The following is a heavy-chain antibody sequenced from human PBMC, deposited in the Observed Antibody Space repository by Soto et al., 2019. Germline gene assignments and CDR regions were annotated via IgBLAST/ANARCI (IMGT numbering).Heavy chain of an antibody. CDR1: EGTFTSYA. Sequence: QAQVVQSGAEVRKPGSSVKLSCKASEGTFTSYAIAWVRQAPGPGLEWMGGIIPYYNTLNYAQKFQDRVTITADDSTNTVYMELSSLRSDDTAVYFCASGASRWYPYFFDSWAQGTLVTVSS. D-gene: IGHD6-13*01. CDR2: IIPYYNTL. V-gene: IGHV1-69*01. CDR3: ASGASRWYPYFFDS. J-gene: IGHJ4*02.